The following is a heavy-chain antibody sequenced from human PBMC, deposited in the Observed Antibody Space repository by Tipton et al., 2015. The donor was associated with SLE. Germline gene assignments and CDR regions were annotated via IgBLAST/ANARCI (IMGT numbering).Heavy chain of an antibody. CDR1: GGSIRSDNW. D-gene: IGHD2-2*01. J-gene: IGHJ6*02. Sequence: TLSLTCAVSGGSIRSDNWWSWVRQPPGKGLEWIGDVFHSGTSNYSPSLKSRVTISVDKSKNQFSLKLSSVTAADTAVYYCARHIVVVLEDVLSGGMDVWGQGTTVIVSS. CDR3: ARHIVVVLEDVLSGGMDV. CDR2: VFHSGTS. V-gene: IGHV4-4*02.